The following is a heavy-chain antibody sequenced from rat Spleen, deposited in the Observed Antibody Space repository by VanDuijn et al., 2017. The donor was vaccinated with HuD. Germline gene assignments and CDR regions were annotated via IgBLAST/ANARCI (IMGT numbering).Heavy chain of an antibody. Sequence: EVQLVESDGGLVQPGRSLKLSCAASGFTFSDYYMAWVRQAPTKGLEWVATISYDGSSTYYRDSVKGRFTISRDNAKSTLYLQMDSLRSEDTATYYCALTFTVVLDYWGQGVMVTVSS. D-gene: IGHD1-1*01. CDR1: GFTFSDYY. V-gene: IGHV5-29*01. CDR2: ISYDGSST. CDR3: ALTFTVVLDY. J-gene: IGHJ2*01.